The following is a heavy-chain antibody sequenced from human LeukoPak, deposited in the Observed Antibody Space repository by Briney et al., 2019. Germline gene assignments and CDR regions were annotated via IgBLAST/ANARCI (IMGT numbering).Heavy chain of an antibody. V-gene: IGHV3-23*01. CDR1: GFTFSSYG. J-gene: IGHJ4*02. Sequence: PGGSLRLSCAASGFTFSSYGMSWVRQAPGKGLEWVSAISGSGGSTYYADSVKGRFTISRDNSKNTLYLQMNSLRAEDTAVYYCAKDLPWGVRESNLLPHSFDYWGQGTLVTVSS. CDR3: AKDLPWGVRESNLLPHSFDY. CDR2: ISGSGGST. D-gene: IGHD3-10*01.